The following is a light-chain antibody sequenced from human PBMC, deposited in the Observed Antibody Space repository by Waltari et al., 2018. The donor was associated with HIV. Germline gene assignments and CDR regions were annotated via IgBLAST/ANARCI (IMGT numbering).Light chain of an antibody. CDR1: QSLRRDC. CDR2: DAS. V-gene: IGKV3-11*01. Sequence: DIVLTQSSGTLSLSPGERATLSCRASQSLRRDCLAWYQQKPGLAPMLLIFDASNRATGIPARFSGSGSGTDFTLTISSLEPEDFAVYYCQQRSNWPITFGQGTRLEIK. CDR3: QQRSNWPIT. J-gene: IGKJ5*01.